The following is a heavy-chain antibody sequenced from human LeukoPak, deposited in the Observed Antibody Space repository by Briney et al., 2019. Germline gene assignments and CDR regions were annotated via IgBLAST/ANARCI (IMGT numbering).Heavy chain of an antibody. J-gene: IGHJ4*02. D-gene: IGHD1-26*01. V-gene: IGHV1-69*04. CDR1: GGTFSSYA. Sequence: SVKVSCKASGGTFSSYAISWVRQAPGQGLEWMGRIIPILGIANYAQKFQGRVTITADKSTSTAYMELSSLRSEDTAVYYCARPARLEYGRGSGSYRVGPFDYWGQGTLVTVSS. CDR2: IIPILGIA. CDR3: ARPARLEYGRGSGSYRVGPFDY.